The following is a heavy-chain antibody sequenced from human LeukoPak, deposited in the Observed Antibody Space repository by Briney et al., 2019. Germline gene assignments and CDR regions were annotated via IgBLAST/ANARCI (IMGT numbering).Heavy chain of an antibody. CDR1: GGSTSSYY. CDR3: ARAPYSTIWSNWFDP. D-gene: IGHD5-18*01. J-gene: IGHJ5*02. V-gene: IGHV4-59*01. CDR2: IYYSGST. Sequence: SETLSLTCSVSGGSTSSYYWSWIRQPPGKGLEWIGYIYYSGSTNYNPSLKSRVTISVDTSRNQFSLKLSSVTAADTAVYYCARAPYSTIWSNWFDPWGQGTLVTVSS.